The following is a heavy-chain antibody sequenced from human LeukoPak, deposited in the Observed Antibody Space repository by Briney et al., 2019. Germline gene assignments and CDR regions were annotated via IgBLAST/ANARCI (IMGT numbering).Heavy chain of an antibody. J-gene: IGHJ6*03. V-gene: IGHV3-30*02. CDR2: IRYDGSNK. CDR1: GFTFSSYG. CDR3: ASPGGGYYFNYMDV. D-gene: IGHD4-23*01. Sequence: PGGSLRLSCAASGFTFSSYGMHWVRQAPGKGLEWVTFIRYDGSNKYYADSVKGRFTISRDNSKNTLYLQMNSLRAEDTAVYYCASPGGGYYFNYMDVWGKGTTVIVSS.